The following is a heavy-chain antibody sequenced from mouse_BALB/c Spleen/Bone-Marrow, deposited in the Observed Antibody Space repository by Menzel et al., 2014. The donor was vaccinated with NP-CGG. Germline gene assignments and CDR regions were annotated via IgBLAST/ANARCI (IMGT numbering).Heavy chain of an antibody. CDR1: GDSIXSGY. D-gene: IGHD1-2*01. V-gene: IGHV3-8*02. CDR3: ATYDGYYFDY. CDR2: ISYSGST. J-gene: IGHJ2*01. Sequence: EVQLQESGPSLVKPSQTLSLTCSVTGDSIXSGYWNWIRKFPGNKLEYMGYISYSGSTYYNPSLKSRISITRGTSKNQYYLQLNSVTTEDTATYYCATYDGYYFDYWGQGTTPTASS.